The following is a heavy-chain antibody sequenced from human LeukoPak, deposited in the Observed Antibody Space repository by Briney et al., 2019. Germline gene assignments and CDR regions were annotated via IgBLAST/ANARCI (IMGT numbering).Heavy chain of an antibody. CDR2: IWYDGSNK. CDR1: GFTFSTYG. Sequence: PGRSLRLSCAASGFTFSTYGMHWVRQAPDKGLEWVAVIWYDGSNKYYADSVKGRFTISRDNSKNTLYLQMNSLRAEDTAVYYCGRDLFMIVVPGQNVLDYWGQGTLVTVSS. J-gene: IGHJ4*02. V-gene: IGHV3-33*01. D-gene: IGHD3-22*01. CDR3: GRDLFMIVVPGQNVLDY.